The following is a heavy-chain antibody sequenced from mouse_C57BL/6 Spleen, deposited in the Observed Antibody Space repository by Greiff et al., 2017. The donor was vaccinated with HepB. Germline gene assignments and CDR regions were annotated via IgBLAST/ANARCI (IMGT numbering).Heavy chain of an antibody. V-gene: IGHV5-6*02. CDR2: ISSGGSYT. J-gene: IGHJ2*01. CDR3: ATLSTMITTRDFDY. CDR1: GFTFSSYG. D-gene: IGHD2-4*01. Sequence: EVKLVESGGDLVKPGGSLKLSCAASGFTFSSYGMSWVRQTPDKRLEWVATISSGGSYTYYPDSVKGRFTISRDIAKNTLYLQMSSLKSEDTAMYYCATLSTMITTRDFDYWGQGTTLTVSS.